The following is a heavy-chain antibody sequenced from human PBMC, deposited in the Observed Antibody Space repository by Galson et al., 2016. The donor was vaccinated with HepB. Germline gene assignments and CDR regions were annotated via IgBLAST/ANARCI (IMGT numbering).Heavy chain of an antibody. V-gene: IGHV3-23*01. J-gene: IGHJ4*02. CDR1: GFTFSSYA. CDR3: AAPLGIVAVAGTVAFGY. CDR2: ISGSGGST. Sequence: SLRLSCAASGFTFSSYAMSWVRQAPGKGLEWVSAISGSGGSTYYADSVKGRFTISRDNSKNTLYLQMNSLRAEDTAVYYCAAPLGIVAVAGTVAFGYWGQGTLVTVSS. D-gene: IGHD6-19*01.